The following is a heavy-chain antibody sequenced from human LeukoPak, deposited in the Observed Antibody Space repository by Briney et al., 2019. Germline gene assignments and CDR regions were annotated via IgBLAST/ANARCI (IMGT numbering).Heavy chain of an antibody. CDR3: ARHTLDFVDY. Sequence: TGEPLKFSCKGSVYSFTSYWIGWVRQMPGKGLEWMGIIYPGDSDTRYSPSFQVQVTISADQSISTAYLQWSSLKDSDTAMYYCARHTLDFVDYWGQGTLVTVPS. V-gene: IGHV5-51*01. J-gene: IGHJ4*02. CDR1: VYSFTSYW. D-gene: IGHD3-3*01. CDR2: IYPGDSDT.